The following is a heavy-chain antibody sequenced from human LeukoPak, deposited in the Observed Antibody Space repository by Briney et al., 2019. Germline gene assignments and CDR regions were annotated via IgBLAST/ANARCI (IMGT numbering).Heavy chain of an antibody. CDR2: ISGSGGST. CDR1: GFTFSSYS. J-gene: IGHJ4*02. CDR3: ATGYSYGNGDY. D-gene: IGHD5-18*01. V-gene: IGHV3-23*01. Sequence: GGSLRLSCAASGFTFSSYSMNWVRQAPGKGLEWVSAISGSGGSTYYADSVRGRFTISRDNSKNTLYLQMNSLRAEDTAVYYCATGYSYGNGDYWGQGTLVTVSS.